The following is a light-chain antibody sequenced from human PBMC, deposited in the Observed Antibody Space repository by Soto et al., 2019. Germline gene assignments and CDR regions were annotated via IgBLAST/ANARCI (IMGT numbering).Light chain of an antibody. Sequence: ESGFTESPGTLALSPGERASLSCRASQSVSSSSLAWYQQRTGQAPRLLIYGTSSRATGIPERFSGSGSGTDFTLTISRLEPEDFAVYFCQRYGSSPLITFGQGTRLEI. CDR2: GTS. CDR3: QRYGSSPLIT. V-gene: IGKV3-20*01. J-gene: IGKJ5*01. CDR1: QSVSSSS.